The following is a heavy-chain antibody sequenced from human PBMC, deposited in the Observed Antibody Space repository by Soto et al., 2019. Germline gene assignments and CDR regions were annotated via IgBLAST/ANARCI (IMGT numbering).Heavy chain of an antibody. J-gene: IGHJ6*02. Sequence: QVQLVQSGAEVKKPGASVKVSCKASGYTFSSYGINWVRQAPGQGLEWLGWVSPYDGYTNYAQILQGRVSMTTDTSTKTAYMEVRSLRSDDTAVYYCARGVYYDSSGSRNYFYYGMNVWGQGTTVTVSS. V-gene: IGHV1-18*01. CDR3: ARGVYYDSSGSRNYFYYGMNV. D-gene: IGHD3-22*01. CDR2: VSPYDGYT. CDR1: GYTFSSYG.